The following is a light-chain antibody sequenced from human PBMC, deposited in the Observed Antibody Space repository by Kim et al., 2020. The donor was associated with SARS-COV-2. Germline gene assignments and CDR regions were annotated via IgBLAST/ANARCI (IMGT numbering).Light chain of an antibody. V-gene: IGKV1-6*02. CDR1: QDIGNA. CDR3: LQDYNHRWT. CDR2: APS. Sequence: AVQMTQSPSSLSASVGDTVTITCRTSQDIGNAIGWFQLKPGKAPKFLISAPSTLQSEVPSRFSGSGSGTDFTLTISTLQPEDSATYSCLQDYNHRWTFGQENKVDIK. J-gene: IGKJ1*01.